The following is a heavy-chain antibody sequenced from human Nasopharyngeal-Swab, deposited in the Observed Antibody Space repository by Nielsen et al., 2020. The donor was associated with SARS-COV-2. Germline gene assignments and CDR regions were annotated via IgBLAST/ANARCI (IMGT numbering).Heavy chain of an antibody. V-gene: IGHV1-3*01. Sequence: ASVKVSCKASGYTFTSYAMHWVRQAPGQRLEWIGWINAGNGNTKYSQKFQGRVTITRDTSASTAYMELSSLRSEDTAVYYCARVGIMSGNLWGWFDPWGQGTLVTVSS. J-gene: IGHJ5*02. CDR1: GYTFTSYA. CDR3: ARVGIMSGNLWGWFDP. D-gene: IGHD1-26*01. CDR2: INAGNGNT.